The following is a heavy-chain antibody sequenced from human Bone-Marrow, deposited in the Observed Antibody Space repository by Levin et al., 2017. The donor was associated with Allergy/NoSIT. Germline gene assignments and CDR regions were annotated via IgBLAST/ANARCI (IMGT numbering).Heavy chain of an antibody. Sequence: GESLEISCAASGFTFSRYWMHWVRQVPGKGLVWVSRINSDGSSITYADSVKGRLTISRDNAKNTLYLQLDSLRAEDTAVYYCAGDPDSSGYSTFDYWGQGILVTVSS. V-gene: IGHV3-74*01. CDR1: GFTFSRYW. CDR2: INSDGSSI. J-gene: IGHJ4*02. CDR3: AGDPDSSGYSTFDY. D-gene: IGHD3-22*01.